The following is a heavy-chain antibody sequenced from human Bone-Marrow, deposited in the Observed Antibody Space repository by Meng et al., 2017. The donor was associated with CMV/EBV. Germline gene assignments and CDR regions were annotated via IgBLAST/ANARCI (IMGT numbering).Heavy chain of an antibody. V-gene: IGHV1-2*02. CDR3: ARDNNGGPDY. D-gene: IGHD7-27*01. CDR2: IHPHRGDT. J-gene: IGHJ4*02. CDR1: GYTFTAHY. Sequence: ASVKVSCKASGYTFTAHYFHWVRQAPGQGLEWMGWIHPHRGDTNYAQQFQGRVTLTRDTSINTGYMELTRLTSDDTAVYYCARDNNGGPDYWGQGPLVTVSS.